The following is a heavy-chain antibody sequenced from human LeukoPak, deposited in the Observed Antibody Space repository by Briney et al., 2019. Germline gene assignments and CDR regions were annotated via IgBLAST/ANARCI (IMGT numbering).Heavy chain of an antibody. CDR3: ITYHYHASGSPLVSAGNNNVDV. CDR1: GFSFSNAW. V-gene: IGHV3-15*01. D-gene: IGHD3-10*01. CDR2: IKRKTEGGTT. Sequence: GGSLGLSCASSGFSFSNAWMIWVRQAPGKGLEWVGRIKRKTEGGTTEYAAPVKGRFSISRDDSKNTLYLQMNSLKTDDTGVYYCITYHYHASGSPLVSAGNNNVDVWGQGTTVIVSS. J-gene: IGHJ6*02.